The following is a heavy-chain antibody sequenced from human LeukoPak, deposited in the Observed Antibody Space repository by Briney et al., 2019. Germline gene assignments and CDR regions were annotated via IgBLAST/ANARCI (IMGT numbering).Heavy chain of an antibody. CDR3: AKGGRDYGDSSGTD. Sequence: GASVKVSCKASGYTFISYYMHWVRQAPGQGLEWMGIINPSGGSTTYAQMFRGRVILTRDTSTRTVYMELYSLRSEDTAVYYCAKGGRDYGDSSGTDWGQGTPVTVSS. CDR2: INPSGGST. V-gene: IGHV1-46*01. D-gene: IGHD4-23*01. CDR1: GYTFISYY. J-gene: IGHJ4*02.